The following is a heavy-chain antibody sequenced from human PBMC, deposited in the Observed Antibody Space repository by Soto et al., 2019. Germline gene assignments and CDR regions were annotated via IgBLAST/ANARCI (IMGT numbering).Heavy chain of an antibody. Sequence: QVQLQESGPGLVKPSGTLSLTCAVSGGSISSSNWWSWVRQPPGKGLAWIGEIYHSGSTNYNPSLTSRVTISVDKSKNQSSLKLSSVTAAYTAVYYCARATIVVVVAATPAQYYFDYWGQGTLVTVSS. CDR1: GGSISSSNW. J-gene: IGHJ4*02. D-gene: IGHD2-15*01. V-gene: IGHV4-4*02. CDR2: IYHSGST. CDR3: ARATIVVVVAATPAQYYFDY.